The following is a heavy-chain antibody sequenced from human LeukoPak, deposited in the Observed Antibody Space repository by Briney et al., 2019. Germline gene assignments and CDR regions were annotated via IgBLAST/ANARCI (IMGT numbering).Heavy chain of an antibody. V-gene: IGHV1-18*01. Sequence: GASVKVSCKASGYTFTSYGISWVRQAPGQGLEWMGWISAYNGNTNYAQKFQGRVTITADKSTSTAYMELSSLRSEDTAVYYCARDLRILTAPHRDFDYWGQGTLVTVSS. D-gene: IGHD2/OR15-2a*01. CDR2: ISAYNGNT. CDR3: ARDLRILTAPHRDFDY. J-gene: IGHJ4*02. CDR1: GYTFTSYG.